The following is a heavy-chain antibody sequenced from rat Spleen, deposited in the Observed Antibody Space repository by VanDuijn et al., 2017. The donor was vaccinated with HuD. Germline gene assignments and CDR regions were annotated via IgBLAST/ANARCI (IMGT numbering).Heavy chain of an antibody. V-gene: IGHV5-29*01. CDR3: AKLSGKYYGYNYFDY. CDR2: ISSDGRRN. D-gene: IGHD1-9*01. Sequence: EVQLVESGGGLVQPGRSLKLSCAASGFTFSDYYMAWVRQAPAQGLEWVATISSDGRRNYYRDSVKGRFTISRDNAKSTLYLQMDSLRSDDTATYYCAKLSGKYYGYNYFDYWGQGVMVTVSP. CDR1: GFTFSDYY. J-gene: IGHJ2*01.